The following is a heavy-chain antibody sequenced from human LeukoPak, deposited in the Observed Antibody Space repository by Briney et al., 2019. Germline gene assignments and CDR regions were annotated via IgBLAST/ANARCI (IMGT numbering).Heavy chain of an antibody. CDR2: ISYDGSNK. Sequence: GRSLRLSCAASGFTFSSYAMHWVRQAPGKGLEWVAVISYDGSNKYYADSVKGRFTISRDNSKNTLYPQMNSLRAEDTAVYYCAKGYQLPQYYYYYYYMDVWGKGTTVTVSS. CDR1: GFTFSSYA. V-gene: IGHV3-30-3*01. J-gene: IGHJ6*03. CDR3: AKGYQLPQYYYYYYYMDV. D-gene: IGHD2-2*01.